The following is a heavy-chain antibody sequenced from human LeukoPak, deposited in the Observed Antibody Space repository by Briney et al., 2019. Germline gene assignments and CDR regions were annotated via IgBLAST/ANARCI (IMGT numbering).Heavy chain of an antibody. CDR3: AKLWGSVNGDPFDY. CDR1: GYSFTSYW. Sequence: KTGESLKISCKGSGYSFTSYWIGWVRQMPGKGLEWMGIIYPGDSDTRYSPSFQGQVTISADRSISTAYLQWSSLKASDSAMYYCAKLWGSVNGDPFDYWGQGTLVSVSS. V-gene: IGHV5-51*01. D-gene: IGHD4-17*01. CDR2: IYPGDSDT. J-gene: IGHJ4*02.